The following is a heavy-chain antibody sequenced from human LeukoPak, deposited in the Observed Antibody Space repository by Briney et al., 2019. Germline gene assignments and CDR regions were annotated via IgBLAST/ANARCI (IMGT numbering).Heavy chain of an antibody. D-gene: IGHD5-18*01. CDR2: TNHSGST. CDR1: GGSFSGYY. Sequence: SETLSLTCAVYGGSFSGYYWSWIRQPPGKGLEWIGETNHSGSTNYNPSLKSRVTISVDTSKNQFSLKLSSVTAADTAVYYCARGYVDTAMVRGGYYYYYMDVWGKGTTVTVSS. J-gene: IGHJ6*03. CDR3: ARGYVDTAMVRGGYYYYYMDV. V-gene: IGHV4-34*01.